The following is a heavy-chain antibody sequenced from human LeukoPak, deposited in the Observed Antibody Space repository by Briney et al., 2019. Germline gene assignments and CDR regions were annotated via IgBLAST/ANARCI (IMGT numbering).Heavy chain of an antibody. CDR2: INHSGST. CDR3: AIPYCRGGSCYSGGSEIFDY. CDR1: GGSFSGYY. D-gene: IGHD2-15*01. Sequence: SETLSLTCAVYGGSFSGYYWSWIRQPPGKGLEWIGEINHSGSTNYNPSLKSRVTISVDTSKNQFSLKLSSVTAADTAVYYCAIPYCRGGSCYSGGSEIFDYWGQGTLVTVSS. J-gene: IGHJ4*02. V-gene: IGHV4-34*01.